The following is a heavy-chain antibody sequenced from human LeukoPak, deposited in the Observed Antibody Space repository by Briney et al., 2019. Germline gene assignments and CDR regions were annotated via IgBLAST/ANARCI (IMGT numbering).Heavy chain of an antibody. CDR2: IYYSGST. V-gene: IGHV4-39*01. CDR1: GGSISSSGYY. J-gene: IGHJ5*02. D-gene: IGHD1-26*01. CDR3: ARHEYSGSYYGLSWFDP. Sequence: PSETLSLTCTVTGGSISSSGYYWGWIRQPPGKGLEWIASIYYSGSTYYNPSLKSRVTISVDTSKNQLSLKLSSLTAADTAVYYCARHEYSGSYYGLSWFDPWGQGTLVTVSS.